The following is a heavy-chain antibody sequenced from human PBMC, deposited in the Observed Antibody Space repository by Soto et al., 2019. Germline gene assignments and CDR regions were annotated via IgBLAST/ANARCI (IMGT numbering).Heavy chain of an antibody. CDR3: TRGPHLEAFLVY. D-gene: IGHD1-1*01. V-gene: IGHV4-4*02. J-gene: IGHJ4*01. Sequence: SETLALTCAGSGVPIRSENWWTWVRQPPGKGLEWIAEMYHNGVTNYNPALQRPATLPVDKCKDQFVPDLYSVAAADTAVYFWTRGPHLEAFLVYWCQGALDTVSS. CDR1: GVPIRSENW. CDR2: MYHNGVT.